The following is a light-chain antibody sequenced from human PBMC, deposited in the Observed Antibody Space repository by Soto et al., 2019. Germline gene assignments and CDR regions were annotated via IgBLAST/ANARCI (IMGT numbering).Light chain of an antibody. CDR1: SSNNGSND. CDR3: GTWDSSLIAL. Sequence: QSVLTQPPSLSAALGQKVTVSCSGNSSNNGSNDVSLYQQLPGKAPKLLIYENSQRPSGIPDRFSGSKSGTSATLGITGLQTGDEADYYCGTWDSSLIALFGTGTKVTVL. CDR2: ENS. J-gene: IGLJ1*01. V-gene: IGLV1-51*02.